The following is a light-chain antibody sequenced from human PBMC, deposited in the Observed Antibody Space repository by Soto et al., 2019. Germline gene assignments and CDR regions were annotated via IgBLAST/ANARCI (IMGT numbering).Light chain of an antibody. CDR3: QQYGALPPT. V-gene: IGKV3-20*01. J-gene: IGKJ4*01. Sequence: VLTQSPGTLSLSPGERATLSCRASQSLSSSFLAWYQKKPGLAPRLLLYGASNRATGIPDRFSGSGSGTDFTITISRLEPEDFAVYYCQQYGALPPTFGGGTKVEIK. CDR2: GAS. CDR1: QSLSSSF.